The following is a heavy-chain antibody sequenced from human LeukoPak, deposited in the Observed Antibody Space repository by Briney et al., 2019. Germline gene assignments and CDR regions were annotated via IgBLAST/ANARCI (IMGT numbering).Heavy chain of an antibody. D-gene: IGHD3-22*01. Sequence: SEALSLTCTVSGGSISSGDYYWSWIRQPPGKGLEWIGYTYYSGSTYYNPSLKNRVSISVDTSKNQFSLNLSSVTAADTAVYYCARPYYYDSRIDPWGQGTLVTVSS. CDR3: ARPYYYDSRIDP. J-gene: IGHJ5*02. CDR1: GGSISSGDYY. V-gene: IGHV4-30-4*01. CDR2: TYYSGST.